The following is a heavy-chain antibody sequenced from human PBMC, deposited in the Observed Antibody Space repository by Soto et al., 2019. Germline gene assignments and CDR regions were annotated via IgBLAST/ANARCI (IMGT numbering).Heavy chain of an antibody. Sequence: EVQVVESGGDLVEPGGSLRLSCVTSGFMFSSAWMSWVRQAPGKGLEWVARIKSTKDGGARDYAAPVNGRFSISRDDSKSTVYLQINSLRVKDTALYYCVEGWNDFWGQGTLVTVSS. CDR1: GFMFSSAW. CDR3: VEGWNDF. V-gene: IGHV3-15*01. J-gene: IGHJ4*02. D-gene: IGHD1-1*01. CDR2: IKSTKDGGAR.